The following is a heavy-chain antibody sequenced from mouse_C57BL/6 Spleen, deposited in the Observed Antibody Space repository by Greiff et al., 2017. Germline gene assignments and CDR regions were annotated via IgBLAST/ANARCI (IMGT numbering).Heavy chain of an antibody. CDR3: VKAVGGNFDY. CDR1: GFTFTDYY. J-gene: IGHJ2*01. V-gene: IGHV7-4*01. Sequence: EVKLVESGGGLVQPGASLRLSCAASGFTFTDYYMSWVRQPPGKAPAWLALIRNKANGYTTEYTASVKGRFTISRDNSQNILYLQMNTLRAEDSATYYCVKAVGGNFDYWGQGTTLTVSS. CDR2: IRNKANGYTT.